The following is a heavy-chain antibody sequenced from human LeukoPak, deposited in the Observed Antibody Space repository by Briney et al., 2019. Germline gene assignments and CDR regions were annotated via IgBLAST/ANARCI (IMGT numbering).Heavy chain of an antibody. D-gene: IGHD3-16*01. CDR1: GYTFTTYG. Sequence: ASVKVSCKASGYTFTTYGINWVRQAPGQGLEWMGWINPNSGNTAYAQNFQGRVTMTRDSSGSTVYMELSSLKSEDTAVYYCARGWTWGDSWGQGSPVTVSS. J-gene: IGHJ1*01. CDR3: ARGWTWGDS. CDR2: INPNSGNT. V-gene: IGHV1-8*01.